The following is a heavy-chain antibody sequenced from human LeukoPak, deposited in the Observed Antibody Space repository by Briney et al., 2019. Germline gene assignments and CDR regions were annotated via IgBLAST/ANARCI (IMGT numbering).Heavy chain of an antibody. D-gene: IGHD5-24*01. CDR3: ARDFRTQLDGYSPPYHFDY. J-gene: IGHJ4*02. CDR1: GFTFSTHS. V-gene: IGHV3-21*01. Sequence: GGSLRLSCAASGFTFSTHSMSWVRQSPGKGLEWVSSISSGSSHIYYADSMQGRFTISGDNAKNSLFLQMNSLRVEDTAPYYCARDFRTQLDGYSPPYHFDYWGQGALVTVSS. CDR2: ISSGSSHI.